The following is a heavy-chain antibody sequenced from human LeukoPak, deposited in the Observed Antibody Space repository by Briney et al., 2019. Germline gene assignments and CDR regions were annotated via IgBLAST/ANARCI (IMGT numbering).Heavy chain of an antibody. CDR3: ARGGGSYYDSSGYYYLHYYYYYMDV. CDR2: ISAISSSST. Sequence: GGSLRLSCAASGFTFSSYSMNWVRQAPGKGLEWVSYISAISSSSTYYADSVKGRFTISRDNAKNSLYLQMNSLRAEDTAVYYCARGGGSYYDSSGYYYLHYYYYYMDVWGKGTMVTISS. D-gene: IGHD3-22*01. CDR1: GFTFSSYS. J-gene: IGHJ6*03. V-gene: IGHV3-48*04.